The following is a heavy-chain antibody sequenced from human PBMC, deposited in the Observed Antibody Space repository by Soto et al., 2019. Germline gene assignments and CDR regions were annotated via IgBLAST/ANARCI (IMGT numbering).Heavy chain of an antibody. CDR3: AVLSSADYYYYGMDV. Sequence: EVQLVESGGGLVKPGGSLRLSCAASGFTFSSYSMNWVRQAPGKGLEWVSSISSSSSYIYYADSVKGRFNISRDNAKNSLYLQMNSLRAEDTAVYYCAVLSSADYYYYGMDVWGQGTTVTVSS. CDR1: GFTFSSYS. J-gene: IGHJ6*02. V-gene: IGHV3-21*01. CDR2: ISSSSSYI. D-gene: IGHD6-13*01.